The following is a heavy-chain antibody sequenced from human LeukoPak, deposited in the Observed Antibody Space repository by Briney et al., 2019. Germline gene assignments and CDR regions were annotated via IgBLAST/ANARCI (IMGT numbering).Heavy chain of an antibody. Sequence: GGSLRLSCAASGFTFSSYAMHWVRQAPGKGLEWVAVISYDGSNKYYADSVKGRFTISRDNSKNTLYLQMNSLRAEDTAVYYCARGTPRYNYYYYYGMDVWGPGTTVTVSS. J-gene: IGHJ6*02. D-gene: IGHD1-1*01. CDR1: GFTFSSYA. V-gene: IGHV3-30-3*01. CDR2: ISYDGSNK. CDR3: ARGTPRYNYYYYYGMDV.